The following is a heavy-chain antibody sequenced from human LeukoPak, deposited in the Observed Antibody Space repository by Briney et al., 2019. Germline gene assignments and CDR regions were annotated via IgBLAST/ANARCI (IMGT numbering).Heavy chain of an antibody. J-gene: IGHJ4*02. V-gene: IGHV4-30-2*01. CDR2: IYHRWST. CDR1: GGSISSGGYS. Sequence: SQTLSLTCACSGGSISSGGYSWIWIRHPPGKGLEGIGYIYHRWSTYYNPSLKGRVTIPVHRSKPQFSLNLSSATAAATALHYSARHNGRSGSFAYWGQPTLATVPS. D-gene: IGHD1-14*01. CDR3: ARHNGRSGSFAY.